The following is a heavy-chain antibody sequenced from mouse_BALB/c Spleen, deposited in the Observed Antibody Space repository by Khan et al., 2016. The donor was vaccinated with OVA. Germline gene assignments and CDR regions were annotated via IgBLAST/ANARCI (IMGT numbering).Heavy chain of an antibody. CDR2: IFPGTGTT. V-gene: IGHV1S132*01. J-gene: IGHJ3*01. D-gene: IGHD2-1*01. Sequence: QVQLQQSGAELVKPGASVKLSCTTSGYTFTSYWIQWVKQRPGQGLGWIGQIFPGTGTTYYNENFKGKATLTVDTSSNQSYMQFSSLTSEDSAVYVSARGYFGNYMFAYWGQGTLVTVSP. CDR1: GYTFTSYW. CDR3: ARGYFGNYMFAY.